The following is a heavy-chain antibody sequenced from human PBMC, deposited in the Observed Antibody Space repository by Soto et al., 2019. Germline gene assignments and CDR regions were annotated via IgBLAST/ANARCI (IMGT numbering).Heavy chain of an antibody. CDR2: IDYSGRP. CDR3: ARGRKDIVGPPDVFDV. Sequence: PSETLSLTCTGSCGSVNTNYWTWIRQPPGRGPQWIGNIDYSGRPHYNPSLKSRVSMSIDISKNKFSLRLNSVTAADTAVYYCARGRKDIVGPPDVFDVWGQGTMVTVSS. CDR1: CGSVNTNY. V-gene: IGHV4-59*02. J-gene: IGHJ3*01. D-gene: IGHD2-21*01.